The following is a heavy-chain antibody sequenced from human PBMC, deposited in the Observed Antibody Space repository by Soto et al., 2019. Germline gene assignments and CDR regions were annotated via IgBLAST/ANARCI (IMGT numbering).Heavy chain of an antibody. CDR3: AKGFCSSTRCLTYSYMDA. D-gene: IGHD2-2*01. CDR1: GFSFDEYA. CDR2: ISWNSGTM. J-gene: IGHJ6*03. V-gene: IGHV3-9*01. Sequence: EVQLVESGGGLVQPGRSLRLSCAASGFSFDEYAMHWVRQAPGKGLEWVSGISWNSGTMGYGDSVKGRFTLSRDNAKNALYLQMNSLRAEDTALYYCAKGFCSSTRCLTYSYMDALGKGTTVTVS.